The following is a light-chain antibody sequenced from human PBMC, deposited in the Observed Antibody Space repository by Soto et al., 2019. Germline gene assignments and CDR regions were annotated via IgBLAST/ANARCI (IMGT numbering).Light chain of an antibody. CDR1: SSDVGGYNY. V-gene: IGLV2-14*03. CDR2: DVT. J-gene: IGLJ1*01. CDR3: SSYTTSNTRQIV. Sequence: QSVLNQPASVYGSPGQSITISCTGTSSDVGGYNYVSWYQHHPGKAPKLIIYDVTNRPSGVSNPFSGSKSGNTASLTISGLQPEDEADYYCSSYTTSNTRQIVFGTGTKVTVL.